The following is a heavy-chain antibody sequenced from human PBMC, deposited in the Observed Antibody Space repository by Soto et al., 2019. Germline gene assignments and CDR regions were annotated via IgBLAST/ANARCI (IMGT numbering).Heavy chain of an antibody. CDR3: TMDDVLCSCGICYVLPRDV. CDR2: INRGGSI. CDR1: GFTVSSKY. D-gene: IGHD2-15*01. J-gene: IGHJ6*04. V-gene: IGHV3-66*01. Sequence: EVQLVESGGGLVQPGGSLRLSCAVSGFTVSSKYISWVRQAPWKVLEWVSLINRGGSISYADSVKGRFTISRDKFENTLYLEVFSRGVEDTGVYYSTMDDVLCSCGICYVLPRDVGGKLTPVTVSS.